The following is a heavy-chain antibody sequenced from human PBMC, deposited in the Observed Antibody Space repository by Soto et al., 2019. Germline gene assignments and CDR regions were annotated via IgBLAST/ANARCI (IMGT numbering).Heavy chain of an antibody. CDR2: IRSRRHGGTT. V-gene: IGHV3-49*03. CDR3: CRDRQNWLRSAHLDY. J-gene: IGHJ4*02. D-gene: IGHD5-12*01. CDR1: GFNFGDFV. Sequence: EVQLVESGGGLVEPGRSLRLACTVSGFNFGDFVMNWFRQAPGKGLEWVGFIRSRRHGGTTEYAASVSGRFTISRDDSRSIAFLEMSRLKTEDTGGYYCCRDRQNWLRSAHLDYWGQGILVIVSS.